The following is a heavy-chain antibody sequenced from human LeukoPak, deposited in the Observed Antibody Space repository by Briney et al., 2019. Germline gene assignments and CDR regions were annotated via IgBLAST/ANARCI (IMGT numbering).Heavy chain of an antibody. CDR3: ARVGSGSYYQDAFDI. D-gene: IGHD1-26*01. CDR1: GGSISSGDYY. J-gene: IGHJ3*02. V-gene: IGHV4-30-4*08. Sequence: PSKTLSLTCTVSGGSISSGDYYWSWIRQPPGKGLEWIGYIYYSGSTYYNPSLKSRVTISVDTSKNQFSLKLSSVTAADTAVYYCARVGSGSYYQDAFDIWGQGTMVTVSS. CDR2: IYYSGST.